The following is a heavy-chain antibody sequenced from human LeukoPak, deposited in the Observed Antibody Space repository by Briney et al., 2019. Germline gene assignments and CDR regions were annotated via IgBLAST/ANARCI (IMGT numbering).Heavy chain of an antibody. CDR2: INSDGSST. CDR1: GFTFSNYW. Sequence: PGGSLRLSCAASGFTFSNYWMNWVRHSPGKGLVWVSRINSDGSSTNYADSVKGRFTISRDNAKSTLYLQMNSLRVEDTAVYYCARNSGMDVWGQGTTVTVS. V-gene: IGHV3-74*01. CDR3: ARNSGMDV. J-gene: IGHJ6*02.